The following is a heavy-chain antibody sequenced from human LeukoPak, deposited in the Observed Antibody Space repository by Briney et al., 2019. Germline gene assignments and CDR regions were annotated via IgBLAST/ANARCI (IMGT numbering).Heavy chain of an antibody. D-gene: IGHD6-13*01. CDR1: GGSISSGGYY. Sequence: SETLSLTCTVSGGSISSGGYYWSWIRQHPGKGMEWIGYIYYSGSTYYNPSLKSRVTISVDTSKNQFSLKLSSVTAADTAVYYCARAAAGTLLSHAFDIWGQGTMVTVSS. CDR3: ARAAAGTLLSHAFDI. V-gene: IGHV4-31*03. J-gene: IGHJ3*02. CDR2: IYYSGST.